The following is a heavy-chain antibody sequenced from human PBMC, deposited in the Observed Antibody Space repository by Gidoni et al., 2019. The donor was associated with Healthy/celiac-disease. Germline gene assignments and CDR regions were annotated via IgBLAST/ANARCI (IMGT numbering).Heavy chain of an antibody. Sequence: QVQLQESGPGLVKPSETLSLTCTVSGGSISSYYWSWIRQPPGKGLEWIGYIYYSGSTNYNPSLKSRVTISVDTSKNQFSLKLSSVTAADTAVYYCARTSIFGVVIPFDYWGQGTLVTVSS. V-gene: IGHV4-59*01. CDR2: IYYSGST. CDR1: GGSISSYY. J-gene: IGHJ4*02. CDR3: ARTSIFGVVIPFDY. D-gene: IGHD3-3*01.